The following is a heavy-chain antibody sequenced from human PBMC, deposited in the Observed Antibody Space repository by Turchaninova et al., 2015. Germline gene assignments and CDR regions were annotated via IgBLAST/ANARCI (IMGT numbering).Heavy chain of an antibody. CDR2: INHSGST. J-gene: IGHJ4*02. V-gene: IGHV4-34*01. Sequence: QVQLQQWGAGLFTPSEPLSPTCAVYGGSFSGYYWSWIRPPPGKGLEWIGEINHSGSTNYNPSLKSRVTISVDTSKNQFSLKLSSVTAADTAVYYCARLSFREGDYWGQGTLVTVSS. D-gene: IGHD3-10*01. CDR3: ARLSFREGDY. CDR1: GGSFSGYY.